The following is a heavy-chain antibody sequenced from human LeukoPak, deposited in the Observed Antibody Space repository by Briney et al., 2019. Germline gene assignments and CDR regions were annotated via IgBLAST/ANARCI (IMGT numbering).Heavy chain of an antibody. J-gene: IGHJ4*02. V-gene: IGHV3-9*03. D-gene: IGHD3-16*01. CDR1: GFTFGGYA. CDR3: AKDFFGELLYYFDY. Sequence: PWGSLRLSCAASGFTFGGYAMHWVRQAPGKGLEWVPGISWNSGTIDYADSVKGRFTISRDNAKNSLYLQMNSLRAEDMALYYCAKDFFGELLYYFDYWGQGTLVTVSS. CDR2: ISWNSGTI.